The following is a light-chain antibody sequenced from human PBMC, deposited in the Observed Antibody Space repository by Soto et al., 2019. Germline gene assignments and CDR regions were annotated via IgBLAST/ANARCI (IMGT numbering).Light chain of an antibody. V-gene: IGLV2-14*01. Sequence: QSVLTQPASVSGSPGQSITISCTGTSSDVGGSNYVSWYQQRPGKAPKLMIHEVGNRPSGVSNRFSGSKSGNTASLTISGLQAEDEGDYYCSSYTSSTTPVVFGGGTKLTVL. CDR3: SSYTSSTTPVV. CDR1: SSDVGGSNY. J-gene: IGLJ2*01. CDR2: EVG.